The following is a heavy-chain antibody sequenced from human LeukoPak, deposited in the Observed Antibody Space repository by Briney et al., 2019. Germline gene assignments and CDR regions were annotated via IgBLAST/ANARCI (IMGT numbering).Heavy chain of an antibody. CDR1: GGSISSSNYY. CDR2: IYYSVNT. J-gene: IGHJ5*02. CDR3: ARQGSNGRYRWFDP. V-gene: IGHV4-39*01. D-gene: IGHD6-19*01. Sequence: PSETLSLTCTVSGGSISSSNYYWGWIRQPPGQGLERIGNIYYSVNTYYYNPSLKSRVTISADTSNIQFSLNLSLVTAADTAVYYCARQGSNGRYRWFDPWGQGTLVTVSS.